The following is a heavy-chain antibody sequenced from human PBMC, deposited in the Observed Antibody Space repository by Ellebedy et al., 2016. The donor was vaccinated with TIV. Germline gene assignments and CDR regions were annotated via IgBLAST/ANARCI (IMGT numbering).Heavy chain of an antibody. J-gene: IGHJ3*01. V-gene: IGHV1-24*01. CDR3: ATYGDLTDAFDV. CDR2: LYPEDGET. Sequence: AASVKVSCKVSGYALSDLSIHWVRQAPGQGLDWMGGLYPEDGETIYAQKFQGRVTMTEGASTDTAYMELSRLRSEDTAVYYCATYGDLTDAFDVWGQGTVVTISS. D-gene: IGHD4-17*01. CDR1: GYALSDLS.